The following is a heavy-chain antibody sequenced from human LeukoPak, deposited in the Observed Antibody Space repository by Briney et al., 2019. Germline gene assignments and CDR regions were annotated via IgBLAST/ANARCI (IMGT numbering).Heavy chain of an antibody. Sequence: GGSLRLSCAASGFTFSSYEMNWVRQAPGKGLEWVSYISSSGSTIYYADSVKGRFTISRDNAKNSLYLQMNSLRAEDTAVYYCARGGYQLLFPEPNFDYWGQGTLVTVSS. V-gene: IGHV3-48*03. CDR1: GFTFSSYE. J-gene: IGHJ4*02. D-gene: IGHD2-2*01. CDR3: ARGGYQLLFPEPNFDY. CDR2: ISSSGSTI.